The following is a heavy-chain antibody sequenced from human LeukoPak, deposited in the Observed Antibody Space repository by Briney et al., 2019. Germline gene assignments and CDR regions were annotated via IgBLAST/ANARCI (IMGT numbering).Heavy chain of an antibody. V-gene: IGHV3-48*01. CDR1: GFTFRGHY. CDR2: FSISSGTI. J-gene: IGHJ5*02. D-gene: IGHD6-13*01. CDR3: AMHHPDIAAGWFDP. Sequence: GALRLSCAGSGFTFRGHYLNWVRPAPGEGLGGVSFFSISSGTIYYADSVNGRFRISRDNSKNTLYLQMNSLRAEDTAVYYCAMHHPDIAAGWFDPWGQGTLVTVSS.